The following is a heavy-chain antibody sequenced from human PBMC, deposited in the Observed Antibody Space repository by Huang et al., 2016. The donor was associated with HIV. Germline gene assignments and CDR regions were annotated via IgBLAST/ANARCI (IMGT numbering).Heavy chain of an antibody. V-gene: IGHV1-18*01. D-gene: IGHD4-17*01. CDR2: SSDHNCDT. CDR1: GYAFRAQG. Sequence: VQLVQSGPDVWKPGASLKISCRASGYAFRAQGLTWVRQAPGQGLEWLGWSSDHNCDTLYAQKVQSRMSLTANVSTKTGDLELWGLRYDDTALYYCARDSAITVTAYSDYWGPGTLVTVSS. J-gene: IGHJ4*02. CDR3: ARDSAITVTAYSDY.